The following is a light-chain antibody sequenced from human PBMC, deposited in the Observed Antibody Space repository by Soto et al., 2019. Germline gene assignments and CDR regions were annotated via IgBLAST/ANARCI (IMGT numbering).Light chain of an antibody. CDR1: QDSGNY. J-gene: IGKJ2*01. CDR2: DAS. Sequence: DIQMTQSPSSLSASVGDRVTITCQASQDSGNYLNWYQQRPGKAPKLLIYDASNLETGVPSRFSGSESGTDFTFTISSLQPEDIATYYCQQYDTLPYTFGQGTKLEIK. CDR3: QQYDTLPYT. V-gene: IGKV1-33*01.